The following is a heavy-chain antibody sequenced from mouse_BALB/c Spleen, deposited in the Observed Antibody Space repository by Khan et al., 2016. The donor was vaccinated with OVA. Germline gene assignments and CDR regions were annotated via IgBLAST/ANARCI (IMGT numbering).Heavy chain of an antibody. J-gene: IGHJ3*01. V-gene: IGHV1-54*01. CDR3: SRSGYGFVAY. D-gene: IGHD3-2*02. CDR1: GYAFTDYL. Sequence: QVRLQQSGAELVRPGTSVKVSCKASGYAFTDYLIEWLKQRPGQGLEWIGMINPGSGGTNYNEKFKVKATLTADKSSTTAYMQPSSLTADDSAFYFWSRSGYGFVAYWGPGTLVTVSA. CDR2: INPGSGGT.